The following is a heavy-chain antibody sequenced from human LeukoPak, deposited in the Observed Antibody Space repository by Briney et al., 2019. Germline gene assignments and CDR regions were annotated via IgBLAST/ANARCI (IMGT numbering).Heavy chain of an antibody. V-gene: IGHV3-23*01. Sequence: GGSLRLSCAASGFTFSSYSMNWVRQAPGKGLEWVSGISGPGTTTYYADSVKGRFTISRDNSKNTLYLLMNSLRAEDTALYYCAKDLHYGAFGYWGQGTLVTVSS. CDR2: ISGPGTTT. D-gene: IGHD3-16*01. CDR1: GFTFSSYS. J-gene: IGHJ4*02. CDR3: AKDLHYGAFGY.